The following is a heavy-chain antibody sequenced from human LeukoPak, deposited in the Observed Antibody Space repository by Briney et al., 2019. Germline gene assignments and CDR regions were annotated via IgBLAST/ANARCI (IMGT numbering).Heavy chain of an antibody. CDR3: AREVVPAAIDY. CDR2: IYYSGST. Sequence: SDTLSLTCTVYGGSMRSGGYVWSWIRQHPVKSLEWIGYIYYSGSTYYNPSLKSRVTVSVDTSKNQFSLKLSSVTAADTAVYYCAREVVPAAIDYWGQGTLVTVSS. J-gene: IGHJ4*02. V-gene: IGHV4-31*03. CDR1: GGSMRSGGYV. D-gene: IGHD2-2*01.